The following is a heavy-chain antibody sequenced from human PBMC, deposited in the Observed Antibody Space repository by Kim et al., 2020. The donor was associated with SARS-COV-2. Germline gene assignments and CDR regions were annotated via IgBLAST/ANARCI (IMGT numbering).Heavy chain of an antibody. V-gene: IGHV3-48*03. Sequence: GGSLRLSCAASGFTFSSYEMNWVRQAPGKGLEWVSYISSSGSTIYYADSVKGRFTISRDNAKNSLYLQMNSLRAEDTAVYYCARVPSDDYRPWGQGTLVTVSS. CDR1: GFTFSSYE. CDR2: ISSSGSTI. D-gene: IGHD4-17*01. J-gene: IGHJ5*02. CDR3: ARVPSDDYRP.